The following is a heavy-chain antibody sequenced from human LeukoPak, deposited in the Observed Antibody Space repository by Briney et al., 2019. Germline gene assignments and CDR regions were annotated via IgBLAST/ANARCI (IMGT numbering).Heavy chain of an antibody. CDR1: GFTFSTYW. D-gene: IGHD3-22*01. V-gene: IGHV3-74*01. Sequence: GESLRLSCAASGFTFSTYWMHWVRQAPGKGLVWVARINGDGTMTRYAESVKGRFTISRDNAKNTLYLQMNSLRAEDTAVYYCARVGSTDSPHAFDIWGQGTTVSVSS. CDR3: ARVGSTDSPHAFDI. J-gene: IGHJ3*02. CDR2: INGDGTMT.